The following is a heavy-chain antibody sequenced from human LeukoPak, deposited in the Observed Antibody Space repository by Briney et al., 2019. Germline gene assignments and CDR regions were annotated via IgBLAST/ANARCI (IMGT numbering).Heavy chain of an antibody. J-gene: IGHJ4*02. V-gene: IGHV1-18*01. D-gene: IGHD6-13*01. CDR2: ISAYNGKT. Sequence: ASVPVSCTPSAYTYTTYGISWVRQAPGQGIEWMGWISAYNGKTNYAQKHQGRVTMTTDTSTSTAYMELRGLRSDDTAVYYCARVPTAADDYWGQGTLVTVSS. CDR1: AYTYTTYG. CDR3: ARVPTAADDY.